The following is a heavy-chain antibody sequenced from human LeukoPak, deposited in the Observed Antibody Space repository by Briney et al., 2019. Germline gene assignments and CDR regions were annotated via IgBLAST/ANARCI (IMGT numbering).Heavy chain of an antibody. D-gene: IGHD4-11*01. CDR3: ARLATTVTWGTLSHFDY. J-gene: IGHJ4*02. V-gene: IGHV3-53*01. CDR1: GFTVSSNH. Sequence: GGSLRLSCAASGFTVSSNHMSWVRQAPGKGLEWVSLIYSGGSTYYADSVKGRFTISRDNSKNTLYLQMNSLRAEDTAVYYCARLATTVTWGTLSHFDYWGQGTLVTVSS. CDR2: IYSGGST.